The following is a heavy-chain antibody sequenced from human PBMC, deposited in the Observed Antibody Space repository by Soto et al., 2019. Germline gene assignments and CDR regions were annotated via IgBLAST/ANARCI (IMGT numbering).Heavy chain of an antibody. CDR3: ARGLGSSWYYAFDI. J-gene: IGHJ3*02. D-gene: IGHD6-13*01. CDR2: VSSNGGST. CDR1: GFTFSSHT. V-gene: IGHV3-64*02. Sequence: PGGSLRLSCAASGFTFSSHTMHWVRQAPGKGLEYVSTVSSNGGSTYYADSVRGRFTISRDNSKNTLYLQMSSLRAEDMAVYYCARGLGSSWYYAFDIWGQGTMVTVSS.